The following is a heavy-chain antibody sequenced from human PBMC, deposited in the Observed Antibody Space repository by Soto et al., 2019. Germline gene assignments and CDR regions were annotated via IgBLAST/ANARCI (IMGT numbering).Heavy chain of an antibody. V-gene: IGHV4-59*01. CDR2: IYYSGSI. J-gene: IGHJ3*02. Sequence: SETLSLTCTVSGDSISSDYRSWIRQPPGKGLEWIGFIYYSGSINYNPSLESRVAISVDTSKNQFSLKLSSVTAADTAVYYCARDQGRYYGILTGYYDLDAFDIWGQGTMVTVSS. CDR3: ARDQGRYYGILTGYYDLDAFDI. D-gene: IGHD3-9*01. CDR1: GDSISSDY.